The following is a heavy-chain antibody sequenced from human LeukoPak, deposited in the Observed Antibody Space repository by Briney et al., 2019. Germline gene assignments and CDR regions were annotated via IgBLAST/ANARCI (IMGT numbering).Heavy chain of an antibody. CDR2: IYYSGST. CDR1: GGSISSYY. Sequence: SETPSLTCTVSGGSISSYYWSWIRQPPGKGLEWIGYIYYSGSTNYNPSLKSRVTISVDTSKNQFSLKLSSVTAADTAVYYCASSIAVARFDYWGQGTLVTVSS. CDR3: ASSIAVARFDY. J-gene: IGHJ4*02. D-gene: IGHD6-19*01. V-gene: IGHV4-59*01.